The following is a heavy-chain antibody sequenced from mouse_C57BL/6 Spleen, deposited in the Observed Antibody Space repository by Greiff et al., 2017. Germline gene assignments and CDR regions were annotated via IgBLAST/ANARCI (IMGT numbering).Heavy chain of an antibody. CDR2: IYPGSGST. V-gene: IGHV1-55*01. D-gene: IGHD1-1*01. CDR3: ARSNYYGSSYYAMDY. Sequence: VQLQQPGAELVKPGASVKMSCKASGYTFTSYWITWVKQRPGQGLEWIGDIYPGSGSTNYNEKFKSKATLTVDTSSSTAYMQLSSLTSEDSAVYYCARSNYYGSSYYAMDYWGQGTSVTVSS. J-gene: IGHJ4*01. CDR1: GYTFTSYW.